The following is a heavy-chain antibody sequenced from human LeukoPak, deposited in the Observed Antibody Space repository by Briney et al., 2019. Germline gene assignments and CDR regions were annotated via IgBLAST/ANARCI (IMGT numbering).Heavy chain of an antibody. D-gene: IGHD3-22*01. Sequence: GESLKISCKGSGCSFTSYWIGWVRQMPGKGLEWMGIIYPGDSDTRYSPSFQGQVTISADKSISTAYLQWSSLKASDTAMYYCARRFGTYYYDSSGYSGAFDIWGQGTMVTVSS. CDR1: GCSFTSYW. CDR2: IYPGDSDT. CDR3: ARRFGTYYYDSSGYSGAFDI. V-gene: IGHV5-51*01. J-gene: IGHJ3*02.